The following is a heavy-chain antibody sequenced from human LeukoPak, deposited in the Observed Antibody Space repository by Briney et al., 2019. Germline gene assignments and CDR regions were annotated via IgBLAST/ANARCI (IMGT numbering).Heavy chain of an antibody. CDR2: IYHSGST. Sequence: SETLSLTCTVSGGSISSGGYYWSWIRQPPGKGLEWIGYIYHSGSTYYNPSLKSRVTISVDRSKNQFSLKLSSVTAADTAVYYCAREGGSYRYFDYWGQGTLVTVSS. CDR3: AREGGSYRYFDY. V-gene: IGHV4-30-2*01. D-gene: IGHD1-26*01. CDR1: GGSISSGGYY. J-gene: IGHJ4*02.